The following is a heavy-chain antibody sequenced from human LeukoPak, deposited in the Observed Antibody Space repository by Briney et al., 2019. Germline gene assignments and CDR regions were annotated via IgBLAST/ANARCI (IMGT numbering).Heavy chain of an antibody. J-gene: IGHJ4*02. CDR2: MWYDGSNK. D-gene: IGHD6-13*01. CDR3: ARSIAAAGTPPCY. Sequence: PGRSLRLSCAASGFTFSSYGMHWVRQAPGKGLEWVAVMWYDGSNKYYADSVKGRFTISRDNSKNTLYLQMNSLRAEDTAVYYCARSIAAAGTPPCYWGQGTLVTVSS. V-gene: IGHV3-33*01. CDR1: GFTFSSYG.